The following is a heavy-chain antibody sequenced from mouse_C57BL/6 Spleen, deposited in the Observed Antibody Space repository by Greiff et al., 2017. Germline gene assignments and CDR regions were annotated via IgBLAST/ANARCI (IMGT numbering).Heavy chain of an antibody. D-gene: IGHD3-1*01. J-gene: IGHJ1*03. Sequence: QVQLKQPGAELVKPGASVKVSCKASGYTFTSYWMHWVKQRPGQGLEWIGRIHPSDSDTNYNQKFKGKATLTVDKSSSTAYMQLSSLTSEDSAVYYCAMGTPSYPWYFDVWGTGTTVTVSS. CDR3: AMGTPSYPWYFDV. CDR2: IHPSDSDT. V-gene: IGHV1-74*01. CDR1: GYTFTSYW.